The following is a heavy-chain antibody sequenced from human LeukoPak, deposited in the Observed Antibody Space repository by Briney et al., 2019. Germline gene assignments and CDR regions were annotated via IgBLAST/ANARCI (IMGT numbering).Heavy chain of an antibody. Sequence: SETLSLTCSGSNYSISNSLYWGWLRQPPRKGLEWIGSIYRSGSTFYNPSLKSRVTISLDTSKNQFSLKLSSVTAADTAVYFCARGTYRYYMDVWGKGTTVTVSS. CDR3: ARGTYRYYMDV. V-gene: IGHV4-38-2*02. CDR2: IYRSGST. CDR1: NYSISNSLY. J-gene: IGHJ6*03. D-gene: IGHD1-14*01.